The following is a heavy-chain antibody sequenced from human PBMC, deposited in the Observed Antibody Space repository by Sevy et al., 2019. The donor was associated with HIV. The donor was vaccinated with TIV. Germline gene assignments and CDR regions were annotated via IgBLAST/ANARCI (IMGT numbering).Heavy chain of an antibody. V-gene: IGHV3-21*06. Sequence: GGCLRLSCAASGFTFNKYNMNWVRQAPGKGLEWVSTITGYSTDIYYADAVKGRFTISRDDAKNSLYLQMNGLRAEDTAIYYCARAEQTYFFDYWGQGTLVTVSS. CDR3: ARAEQTYFFDY. J-gene: IGHJ4*02. CDR2: ITGYSTDI. CDR1: GFTFNKYN.